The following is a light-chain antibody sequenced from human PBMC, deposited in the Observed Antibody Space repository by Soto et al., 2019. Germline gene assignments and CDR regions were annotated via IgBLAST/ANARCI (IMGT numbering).Light chain of an antibody. Sequence: DSQMTQSPSTLCGSVGDRFTITCRASQTSTRWWSWYQRKPGKAPQRRIYKASTLKRGGPLRFRGSASGTQFTLTIRGLPPDDFATYYCQHYYSYSEAVGQGTTVDTK. CDR1: QTSTRW. V-gene: IGKV1-5*03. CDR3: QHYYSYSEA. CDR2: KAS. J-gene: IGKJ1*01.